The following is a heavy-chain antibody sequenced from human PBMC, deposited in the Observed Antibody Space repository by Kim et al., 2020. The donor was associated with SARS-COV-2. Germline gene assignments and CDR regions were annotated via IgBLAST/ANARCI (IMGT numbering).Heavy chain of an antibody. CDR2: IWYDGSNK. CDR3: ARRYGPEHYDVLAGYDAFDI. Sequence: GGSLRLSCAASGFTFSSYGMHWVRQAPGKGLEWVAVIWYDGSNKYYADSVKGRFTISRDNSKNTLYLQMNSLRAEDTAVYYCARRYGPEHYDVLAGYDAFDIWGQGTMVTVSS. D-gene: IGHD3-9*01. V-gene: IGHV3-33*01. J-gene: IGHJ3*02. CDR1: GFTFSSYG.